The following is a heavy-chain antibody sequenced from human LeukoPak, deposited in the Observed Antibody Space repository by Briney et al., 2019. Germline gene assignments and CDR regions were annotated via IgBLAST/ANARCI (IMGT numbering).Heavy chain of an antibody. V-gene: IGHV1-18*04. D-gene: IGHD5-18*01. J-gene: IGHJ4*02. CDR2: ISAYNGNT. Sequence: ASVKVSCKASGYTFTGYYMHWVRQAPGQGLEWMGWISAYNGNTNYAQKLQGRVTMTTDTSTSTAYMELRSLRSDDTAVYYCARGGRGYSYGHFDYWGQGTLVTVSS. CDR3: ARGGRGYSYGHFDY. CDR1: GYTFTGYY.